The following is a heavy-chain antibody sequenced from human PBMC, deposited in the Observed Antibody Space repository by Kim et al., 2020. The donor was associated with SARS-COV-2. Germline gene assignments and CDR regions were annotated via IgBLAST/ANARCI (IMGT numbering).Heavy chain of an antibody. Sequence: SVKVSCKASGFTFTSSAVQWVRQARGQRLEWIGWIVVGSGNTNYAQKFQERVTITRDMSTSTAYMELSSLRSEDTAVYYCAADPYGDYGRCDYWGQGTLVTVSS. CDR2: IVVGSGNT. D-gene: IGHD4-17*01. V-gene: IGHV1-58*01. CDR1: GFTFTSSA. CDR3: AADPYGDYGRCDY. J-gene: IGHJ4*02.